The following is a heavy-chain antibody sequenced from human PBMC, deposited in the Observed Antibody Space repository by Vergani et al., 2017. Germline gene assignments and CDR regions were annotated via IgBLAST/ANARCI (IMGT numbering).Heavy chain of an antibody. CDR3: ARGNHYDFWSGYSPDNWFDP. J-gene: IGHJ5*02. V-gene: IGHV1-8*01. CDR1: GYTFTCYD. D-gene: IGHD3-3*01. Sequence: QVQLVQSGAEVKKPGASVKVSCKASGYTFTCYDINWVRQATGQGLEWMGWMNPNSGNTGYAQKFQGRVTMTRNTSISTAYMELSSLRSEETAVYYCARGNHYDFWSGYSPDNWFDPWGQGTLVTVSS. CDR2: MNPNSGNT.